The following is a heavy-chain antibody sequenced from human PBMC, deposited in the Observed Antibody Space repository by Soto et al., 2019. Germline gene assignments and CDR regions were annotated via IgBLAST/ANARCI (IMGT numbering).Heavy chain of an antibody. D-gene: IGHD6-13*01. CDR1: GSSSDPFT. CDR3: AKALYGNSSSPIDH. J-gene: IGHJ1*01. CDR2: ITWNSAYI. V-gene: IGHV3-9*02. Sequence: GGSLRLSCVASGSSSDPFTMHWVRELPGKGLEWVSYITWNSAYIGYADSVKGRFTISRDNANNSLYLQMNSLNPEGTAFYYCAKALYGNSSSPIDHWGQGTLVTVSS.